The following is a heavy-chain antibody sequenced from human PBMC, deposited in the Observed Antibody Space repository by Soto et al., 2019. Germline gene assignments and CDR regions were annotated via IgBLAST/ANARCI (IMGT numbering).Heavy chain of an antibody. Sequence: SETLSLTCTASGGSISTSDYSWSWIRQPPGGGLEWIGSIYQTGRTYVIPSLKSRVTMSLDKSKNQFSLNLTSVTAADTALYYCAREMTIFGVAPGGGVDVWGQGTTVTVSS. J-gene: IGHJ6*02. CDR3: AREMTIFGVAPGGGVDV. V-gene: IGHV4-30-2*01. CDR2: IYQTGRT. D-gene: IGHD3-3*01. CDR1: GGSISTSDYS.